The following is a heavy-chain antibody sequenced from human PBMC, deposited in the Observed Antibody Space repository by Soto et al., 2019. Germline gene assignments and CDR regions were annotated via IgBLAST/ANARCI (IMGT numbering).Heavy chain of an antibody. CDR3: ARVGGSSGWYIIYY. Sequence: QVQLQESGPGLVKPSETQSLTCTVSGGSISSYYWSWIRQPPGKGLEWIGYIYYSGSTNYNPSLKSRVTISVDTSKNQFSLKLSSVTAADTAVYYCARVGGSSGWYIIYYWGQGTLVTVSS. J-gene: IGHJ4*02. V-gene: IGHV4-59*01. D-gene: IGHD6-19*01. CDR2: IYYSGST. CDR1: GGSISSYY.